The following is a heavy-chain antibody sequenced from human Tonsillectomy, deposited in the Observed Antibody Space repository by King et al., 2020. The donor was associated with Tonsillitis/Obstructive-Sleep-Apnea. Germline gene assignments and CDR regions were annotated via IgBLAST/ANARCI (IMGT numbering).Heavy chain of an antibody. V-gene: IGHV4-59*08. CDR3: ARAYYDISTGYLDDAFDI. CDR1: GGSIRSYY. CDR2: IYYGGST. J-gene: IGHJ3*02. D-gene: IGHD3-9*01. Sequence: VQLQESGPGLVKPSETLSLTCTVSGGSIRSYYWSWIRQPPGKGLEWIGYIYYGGSTNYNSSLKSRVTISVDTSKNQFFLKLSSVTAADTAVYYCARAYYDISTGYLDDAFDIWGQGTMVTVSS.